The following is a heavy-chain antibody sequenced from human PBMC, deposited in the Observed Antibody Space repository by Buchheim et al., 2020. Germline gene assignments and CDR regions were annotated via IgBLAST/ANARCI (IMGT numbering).Heavy chain of an antibody. CDR3: ARDREGIVVIPAAMFDY. V-gene: IGHV3-30*04. D-gene: IGHD2-2*01. CDR2: ISYDGSNK. CDR1: GFTFSNYA. Sequence: QVHLVESGGGVVQPGRPLRLSCAASGFTFSNYAIHWVRQAPGKGLEWVALISYDGSNKYYADSVKGRFTISRDNSKNTLYLQMNSLRAEDTAMYYCARDREGIVVIPAAMFDYWGQGTL. J-gene: IGHJ4*02.